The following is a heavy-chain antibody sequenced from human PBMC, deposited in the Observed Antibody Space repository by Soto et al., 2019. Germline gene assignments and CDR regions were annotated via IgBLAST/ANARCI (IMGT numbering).Heavy chain of an antibody. D-gene: IGHD2-8*02. V-gene: IGHV4-34*01. CDR2: INHSGST. J-gene: IGHJ4*02. CDR3: ARATSFSGHHGY. CDR1: GGSFSGYY. Sequence: SETLSLTCAVYGGSFSGYYWSWIRQPPGKGLEWIGEINHSGSTNYNPSLKSRVTISVDTSKNQFSLKLSSGTAADTAVYYWARATSFSGHHGYWGQGTLVTVSS.